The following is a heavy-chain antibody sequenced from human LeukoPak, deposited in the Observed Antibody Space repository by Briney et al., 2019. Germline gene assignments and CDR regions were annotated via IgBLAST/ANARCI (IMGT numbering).Heavy chain of an antibody. CDR3: VRDVYDSSGYYRLGDN. CDR1: GGSISDVY. Sequence: PSETLSLTCTVSGGSISDVYWSWVRQSPGKGLEWLGYIHSSGSTHYNPSLTSRVTISLDTCKKQFSLKLSSVTAADTALYCGVRDVYDSSGYYRLGDNWGQGSLVTVSS. CDR2: IHSSGST. V-gene: IGHV4-59*01. J-gene: IGHJ4*02. D-gene: IGHD3-22*01.